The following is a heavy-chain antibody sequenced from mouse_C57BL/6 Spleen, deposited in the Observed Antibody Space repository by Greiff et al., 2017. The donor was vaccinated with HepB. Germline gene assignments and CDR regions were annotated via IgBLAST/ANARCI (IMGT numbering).Heavy chain of an antibody. D-gene: IGHD4-1*01. V-gene: IGHV1-81*01. CDR2: IYPRSGNT. Sequence: QVQLQQSGAELARPGASVKLSCKASGYTFTSSGISWVKQRTGQGLEWIGEIYPRSGNTYYNEKFKGKATLTADKSSSTAYMELRSLTSEDSAVYFCARHPNWDVTWFAYWGQGTLVTVSA. J-gene: IGHJ3*01. CDR1: GYTFTSSG. CDR3: ARHPNWDVTWFAY.